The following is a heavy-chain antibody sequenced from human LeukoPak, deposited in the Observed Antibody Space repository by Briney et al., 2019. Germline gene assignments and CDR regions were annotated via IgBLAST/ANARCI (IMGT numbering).Heavy chain of an antibody. V-gene: IGHV3-7*03. J-gene: IGHJ3*02. Sequence: GGSLRLSCAASGFTFSSYGMHWVRQAPGKGLEWVANIKGDGSKEYYVDSVKGRFTTSRDNAKNSVYLQMNSLSPEDTAVYYCATDPPWASDSFAIWGQGTMVTVS. CDR2: IKGDGSKE. CDR1: GFTFSSYG. CDR3: ATDPPWASDSFAI. D-gene: IGHD3-22*01.